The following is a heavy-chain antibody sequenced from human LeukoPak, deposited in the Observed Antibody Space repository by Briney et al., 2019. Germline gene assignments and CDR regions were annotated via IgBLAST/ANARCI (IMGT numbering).Heavy chain of an antibody. CDR3: ARLALYCSSTSCYRSDFDY. D-gene: IGHD2-2*01. Sequence: PSETLSLTCAVSGYSISSGYYWGWIRQPPGKGLEWIGCIYHSGSTYYNPSLKSRVTISVDTSKNQFSLKLSSVTAADTAVYYCARLALYCSSTSCYRSDFDYWGQGTLVTVSS. CDR2: IYHSGST. CDR1: GYSISSGYY. J-gene: IGHJ4*02. V-gene: IGHV4-38-2*01.